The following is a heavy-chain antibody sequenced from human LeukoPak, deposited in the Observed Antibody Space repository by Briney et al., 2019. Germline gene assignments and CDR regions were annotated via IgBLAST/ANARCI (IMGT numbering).Heavy chain of an antibody. CDR1: GFTFSSYG. CDR2: ISDDGITK. J-gene: IGHJ4*02. V-gene: IGHV3-30*18. D-gene: IGHD1-26*01. Sequence: GGSLRLSCAASGFTFSSYGMHWVRQAPGEGLEWVAVISDDGITKYYADSVRGRFTISRDNSENTLYLQMNSLRAEDTALYFCAKALPGSYFDYWGQGTLVTVSS. CDR3: AKALPGSYFDY.